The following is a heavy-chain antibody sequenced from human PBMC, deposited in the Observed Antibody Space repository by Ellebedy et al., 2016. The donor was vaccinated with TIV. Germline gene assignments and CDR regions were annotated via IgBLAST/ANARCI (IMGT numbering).Heavy chain of an antibody. CDR1: GGTFSSYA. D-gene: IGHD1-26*01. CDR2: IIPLFGTA. Sequence: ASVKVSCKASGGTFSSYAISWVRQAPGQGLEWMGGIIPLFGTANYAQKFQGRVTITADKSTSTAYMELSSLRSEDTALYYCARDAEGSPVRRYYYYGMDVWGQGTTVTVSS. V-gene: IGHV1-69*06. CDR3: ARDAEGSPVRRYYYYGMDV. J-gene: IGHJ6*02.